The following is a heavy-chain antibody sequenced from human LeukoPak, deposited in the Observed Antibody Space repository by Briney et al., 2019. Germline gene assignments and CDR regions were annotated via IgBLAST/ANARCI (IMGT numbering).Heavy chain of an antibody. J-gene: IGHJ4*02. CDR1: GFTFSSYS. D-gene: IGHD3-3*01. Sequence: GGSLRLSCAASGFTFSSYSMNWVRQAPGKGLEWVSSISSSSSYIYYADSVKGRFTISRDNAKNSLYLQMNSLRAEDTAVYYCARNGGTYYDFWSGFRGPPDPDYWGQGTLVTVSS. V-gene: IGHV3-21*01. CDR2: ISSSSSYI. CDR3: ARNGGTYYDFWSGFRGPPDPDY.